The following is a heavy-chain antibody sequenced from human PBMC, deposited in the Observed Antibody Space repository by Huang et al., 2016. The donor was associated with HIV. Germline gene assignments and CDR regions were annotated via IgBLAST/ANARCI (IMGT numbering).Heavy chain of an antibody. Sequence: VRLVQSGGGVVQPGRSLRLSCAASGITFRNCAMHWVRPAPGKGLEWVAVNSADGSGQYYVDAVKGRFIISKDNSNETLFLEMRSLKSEDTAVYFCAKDQGQWLAYFDSWGQGTLVTVSS. J-gene: IGHJ4*02. CDR3: AKDQGQWLAYFDS. CDR1: GITFRNCA. V-gene: IGHV3-30*18. D-gene: IGHD6-19*01. CDR2: NSADGSGQ.